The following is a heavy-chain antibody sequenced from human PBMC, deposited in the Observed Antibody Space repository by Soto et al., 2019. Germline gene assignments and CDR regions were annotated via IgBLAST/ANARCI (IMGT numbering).Heavy chain of an antibody. V-gene: IGHV4-34*01. J-gene: IGHJ5*02. CDR1: EGKIVGHD. CDR3: ARGDHYGSGSYTP. CDR2: ITHSGST. D-gene: IGHD3-10*01. Sequence: SQTNRLTWTVEEGKIVGHDGRRIRQTPRTGVEWIGEITHSGSTNSNPSIKSRVTISVDTSKNQFSLKLSSVTAADTAVYYCARGDHYGSGSYTPWGQGTLVTVSS.